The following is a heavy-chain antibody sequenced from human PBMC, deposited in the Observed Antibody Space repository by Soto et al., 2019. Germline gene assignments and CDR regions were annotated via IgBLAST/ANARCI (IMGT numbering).Heavy chain of an antibody. J-gene: IGHJ6*02. CDR3: ARHSTVQWLVKRYYYYGMDV. D-gene: IGHD6-19*01. CDR2: IDPSDSYT. V-gene: IGHV5-10-1*01. CDR1: GYSFTSYW. Sequence: GESLKISCKGSGYSFTSYWISWVRQMPGKGLEWMGRIDPSDSYTNYSPSFQGHVTISADKSISTAYLQWSSLKASDTAMYYCARHSTVQWLVKRYYYYGMDVWGQGTMVTVSS.